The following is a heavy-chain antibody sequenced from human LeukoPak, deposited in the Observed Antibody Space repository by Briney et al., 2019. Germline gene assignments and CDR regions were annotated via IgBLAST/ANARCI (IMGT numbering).Heavy chain of an antibody. Sequence: PGGSLRLSCAASGFAFSSQAMGWVRQAPGKGLEWGSVISDSGSLTYYADSVKGRFNISRDSAKNSLYLQMNSLTDEDTAIYFCATESGDRAFDIWGQGTVVTVSS. CDR2: ISDSGSLT. CDR1: GFAFSSQA. J-gene: IGHJ3*02. V-gene: IGHV3-23*01. D-gene: IGHD7-27*01. CDR3: ATESGDRAFDI.